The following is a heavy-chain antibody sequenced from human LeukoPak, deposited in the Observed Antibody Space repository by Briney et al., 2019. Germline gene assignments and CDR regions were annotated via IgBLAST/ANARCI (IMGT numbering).Heavy chain of an antibody. V-gene: IGHV3-53*01. CDR1: GFSVSTNY. J-gene: IGHJ2*01. Sequence: GGSLRLSCAASGFSVSTNYMNWVRQAPGKGLEWVSILYSGSSTYYTDSVKGRFTISRDDSRNTLYLHMTNLRAEDTAVYYCARVGDHYHWYLDLWGRGSLLTVSS. D-gene: IGHD3-10*01. CDR3: ARVGDHYHWYLDL. CDR2: LYSGSST.